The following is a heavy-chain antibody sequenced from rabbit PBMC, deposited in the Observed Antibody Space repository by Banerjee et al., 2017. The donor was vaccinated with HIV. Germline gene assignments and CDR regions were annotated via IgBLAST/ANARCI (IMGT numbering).Heavy chain of an antibody. V-gene: IGHV1S45*01. CDR2: IYTGSGGT. Sequence: QEQLKESGGGLVQPGGSLKLSCKASGFDFSSYGISWVRQAPGKGLEWIGYIYTGSGGTRYARWAKGRFTISKTSSTTVTLQRTSLTAADTATYFCARGFDYGSRLDLWGPGTLVTVS. D-gene: IGHD2-1*01. CDR1: GFDFSSYG. J-gene: IGHJ3*01. CDR3: ARGFDYGSRLDL.